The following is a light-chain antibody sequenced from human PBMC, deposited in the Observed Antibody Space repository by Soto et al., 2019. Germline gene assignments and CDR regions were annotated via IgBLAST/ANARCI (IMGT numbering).Light chain of an antibody. J-gene: IGLJ2*01. CDR1: SSNIGSNF. Sequence: QSVLTQPPSASGTPGQRVTISCSGSSSNIGSNFVYWYQHLPGTAPKLLIYTNNQRPSGVPDRFSGSKSGTSASLAISGLQAEDEAHYYCSSFTSKSTLIFGGGTKVTVL. CDR3: SSFTSKSTLI. V-gene: IGLV1-44*01. CDR2: TNN.